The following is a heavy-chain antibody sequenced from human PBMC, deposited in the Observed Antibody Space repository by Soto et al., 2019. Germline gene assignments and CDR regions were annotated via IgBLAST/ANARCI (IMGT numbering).Heavy chain of an antibody. D-gene: IGHD6-13*01. J-gene: IGHJ4*02. CDR3: AKDGAIGAADYFFDY. CDR2: IASDGKDK. CDR1: GFTFSNYA. V-gene: IGHV3-30*18. Sequence: QVQLVESGGGVVQPGRSLKLSCAASGFTFSNYAIQWVRQAPGKGLEWVAVIASDGKDKRYADSVKGRFTISRDNSKNTVYLQMNSLRGEDTAVYYCAKDGAIGAADYFFDYWGQGSLVTVSS.